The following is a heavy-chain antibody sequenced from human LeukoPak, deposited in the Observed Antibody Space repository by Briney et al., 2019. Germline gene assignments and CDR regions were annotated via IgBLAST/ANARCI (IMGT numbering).Heavy chain of an antibody. D-gene: IGHD4-23*01. CDR2: IWYDGSNK. Sequence: GGSLRLSCAASGFTFSSYGMHWVRQAPGKGLEWVAVIWYDGSNKYYADSVKGRFTISRDNSKNTLYLQMNSLRAEDTAVYYCARGVVRWNYGANSGWYFDLWGRGTPVTVSS. CDR1: GFTFSSYG. V-gene: IGHV3-33*01. CDR3: ARGVVRWNYGANSGWYFDL. J-gene: IGHJ2*01.